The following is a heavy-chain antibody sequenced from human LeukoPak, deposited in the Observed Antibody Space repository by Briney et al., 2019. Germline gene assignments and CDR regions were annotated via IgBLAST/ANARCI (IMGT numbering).Heavy chain of an antibody. CDR3: ATLYSGSFYYFDY. V-gene: IGHV1-24*01. J-gene: IGHJ4*02. CDR1: GYTLTELS. CDR2: FDPEDGET. Sequence: ASLKVSCKVSGYTLTELSMHWVRQAPGNGLEWRGGFDPEDGETIYAQKFQGRVTMTEDTSTDTAYMELSSLRSEDTAVYYCATLYSGSFYYFDYWGQGTLVTVSS. D-gene: IGHD1-26*01.